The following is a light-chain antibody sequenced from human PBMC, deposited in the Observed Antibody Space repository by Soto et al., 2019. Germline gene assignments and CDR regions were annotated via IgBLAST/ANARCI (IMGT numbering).Light chain of an antibody. CDR1: QNVLYRSNNKNC. CDR2: WAS. J-gene: IGKJ2*01. V-gene: IGKV4-1*01. Sequence: DIVMTQSPDSLAVSLGERATINCKSSQNVLYRSNNKNCLSWYQQKPGQPPKLLIYWASTRESGVPDRFSGSGSGTDFTLIISSLQAEDVAVYYCQQYYSTPYTFGQGTKLEIK. CDR3: QQYYSTPYT.